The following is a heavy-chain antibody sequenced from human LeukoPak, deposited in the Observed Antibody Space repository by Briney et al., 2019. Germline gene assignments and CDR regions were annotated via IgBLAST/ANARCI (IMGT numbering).Heavy chain of an antibody. CDR1: GFTVSNNF. Sequence: GGSLRLSCAASGFTVSNNFLSWVRQDPEKGLEWVLLIYGGDTTYYADSVRGRFTISRDNSKNTVYLEMNSLRAEDTAVYYCARDSSSAIYYYYYMDVWGKGTTVTVSS. CDR2: IYGGDTT. V-gene: IGHV3-53*01. CDR3: ARDSSSAIYYYYYMDV. D-gene: IGHD6-6*01. J-gene: IGHJ6*03.